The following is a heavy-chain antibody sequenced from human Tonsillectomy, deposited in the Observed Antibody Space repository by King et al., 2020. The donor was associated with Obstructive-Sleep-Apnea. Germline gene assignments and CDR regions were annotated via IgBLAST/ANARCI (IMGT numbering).Heavy chain of an antibody. V-gene: IGHV3-23*04. CDR1: GFTFSSYA. Sequence: VKLVESGGGLEQPGGSLRLSCAASGFTFSSYAMSWVRQAPGKGLEWVSAISGSGGNTYYADSVKGRFTISRDNPKNTLYLQMNSLRAEDTALYYCASLEPVNSFDYWGRGTLVTVSS. D-gene: IGHD1-14*01. CDR2: ISGSGGNT. CDR3: ASLEPVNSFDY. J-gene: IGHJ4*02.